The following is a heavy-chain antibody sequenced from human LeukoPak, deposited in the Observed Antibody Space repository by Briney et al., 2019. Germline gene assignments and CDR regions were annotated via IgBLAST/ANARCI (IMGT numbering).Heavy chain of an antibody. J-gene: IGHJ4*02. CDR2: ISAYNGNT. V-gene: IGHV1-18*04. CDR3: ARGYSSSWYGGDFDY. CDR1: GYTFTSYG. D-gene: IGHD6-13*01. Sequence: ASVKVSCNASGYTFTSYGISWVRQAPGQGLEWMGWISAYNGNTNYAQKLQGRVTMTTDTSTSTAYMALRSLRSDDTAVYYCARGYSSSWYGGDFDYWGQGTLVTVSS.